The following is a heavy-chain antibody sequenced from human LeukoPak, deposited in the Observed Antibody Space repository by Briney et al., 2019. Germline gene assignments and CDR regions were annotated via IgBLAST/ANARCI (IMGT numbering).Heavy chain of an antibody. Sequence: PSETLSLTCTVSGGSISSYYWSWSRQPPGKGLEWIGYISYSGNTNYNPSPKSRVTISVDTSKNQFSLKLSSVTAADTAVYYCARHTTYFDILAGYSPFWYFDLWGRGTLVTVSS. CDR1: GGSISSYY. V-gene: IGHV4-59*01. CDR3: ARHTTYFDILAGYSPFWYFDL. D-gene: IGHD3-9*01. J-gene: IGHJ2*01. CDR2: ISYSGNT.